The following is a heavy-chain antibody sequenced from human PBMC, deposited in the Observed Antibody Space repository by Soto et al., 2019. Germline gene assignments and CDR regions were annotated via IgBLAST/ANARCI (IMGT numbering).Heavy chain of an antibody. Sequence: EVQLVESGGGLVKPGGSLRLSCAASGFTFSSYAMSWVRQAPGKGLEWVSAISGSGGSTYYADSVKGRFTISRDNSKNTLYLQMNSLRAEDTAVYYCARPPRGKDSSGYYYPYWGQGTLVTVSS. V-gene: IGHV3-23*04. CDR2: ISGSGGST. CDR1: GFTFSSYA. J-gene: IGHJ4*02. CDR3: ARPPRGKDSSGYYYPY. D-gene: IGHD3-22*01.